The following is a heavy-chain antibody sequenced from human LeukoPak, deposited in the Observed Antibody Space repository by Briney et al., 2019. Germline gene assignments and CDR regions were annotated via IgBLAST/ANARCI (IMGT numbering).Heavy chain of an antibody. CDR3: ARGSHYYDSGKGWFDP. D-gene: IGHD3-10*01. CDR2: IYYSGST. CDR1: GGSISSYY. Sequence: PSATLSLTCTVSGGSISSYYWSWIRQPPVKGLEWIGYIYYSGSTNYNPSLKSRVTISVDTSKNQFSLKLSSVTAADTAVYYCARGSHYYDSGKGWFDPWGQGTLVTVSS. V-gene: IGHV4-59*12. J-gene: IGHJ5*02.